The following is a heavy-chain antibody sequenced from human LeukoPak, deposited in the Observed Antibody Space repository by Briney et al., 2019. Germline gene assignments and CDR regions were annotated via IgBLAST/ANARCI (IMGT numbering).Heavy chain of an antibody. Sequence: HPGGSLRLSCAASGFTFSSYGMHWVRQAPGKGLEWVAVISYDGSNKYYADSVKGRFTISRDNSKNTLYLQMNSLRAEDTAVYYCAKETSRSRGFDYWGQGTQVTVSS. D-gene: IGHD3-10*01. CDR2: ISYDGSNK. CDR1: GFTFSSYG. V-gene: IGHV3-30*18. CDR3: AKETSRSRGFDY. J-gene: IGHJ4*02.